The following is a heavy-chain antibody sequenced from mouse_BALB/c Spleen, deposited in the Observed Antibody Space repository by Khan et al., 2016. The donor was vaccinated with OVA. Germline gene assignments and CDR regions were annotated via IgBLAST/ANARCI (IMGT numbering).Heavy chain of an antibody. Sequence: QVQLKQSGAELVKPGASVKLSCKASGYTFTSYDINWVRQRPEQGLEWIGWIFPGDDSTKYNEKFKGKATLTTDKSSSTAYMQLSRLTSEDSAVDFCARHYYGSNLYWYSDVWGAGTTVTVSS. D-gene: IGHD1-1*01. CDR3: ARHYYGSNLYWYSDV. J-gene: IGHJ1*01. CDR1: GYTFTSYD. V-gene: IGHV1-85*01. CDR2: IFPGDDST.